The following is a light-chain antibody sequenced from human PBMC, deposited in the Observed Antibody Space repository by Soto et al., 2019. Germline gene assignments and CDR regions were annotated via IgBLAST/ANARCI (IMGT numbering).Light chain of an antibody. Sequence: QSVLTQPASVSGSPEQSITISCTGTSSDVGSYNLVSWYQQHPGKAPKVMIYEATKRPSGVSNRFSGSKSGNTASLTISGLQAEDEADYYCCAYAGSDTVVFGGGTPLTVL. CDR3: CAYAGSDTVV. J-gene: IGLJ3*02. CDR1: SSDVGSYNL. CDR2: EAT. V-gene: IGLV2-23*01.